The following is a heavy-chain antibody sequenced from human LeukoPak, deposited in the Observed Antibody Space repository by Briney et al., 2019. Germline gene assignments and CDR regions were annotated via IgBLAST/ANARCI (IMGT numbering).Heavy chain of an antibody. D-gene: IGHD3-10*01. J-gene: IGHJ4*02. CDR1: GFTVSSNY. V-gene: IGHV3-66*01. CDR2: IYSGGST. CDR3: ATPFRGAAHY. Sequence: PGGSLRLSCAASGFTVSSNYMSWVRQAPGKGLEWVSVIYSGGSTYYADSVKGRFTFSRDNSKNTLYLQMNSLRAEDTAVYYCATPFRGAAHYWRRGTLVTVSS.